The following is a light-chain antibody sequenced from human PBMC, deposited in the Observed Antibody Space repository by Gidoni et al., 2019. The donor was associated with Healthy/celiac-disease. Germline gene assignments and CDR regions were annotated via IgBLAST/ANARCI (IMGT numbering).Light chain of an antibody. J-gene: IGKJ1*01. CDR3: QQYNRYWT. CDR2: DAS. Sequence: DIQMPQSPSTLSASVGDRVTITCRASQSISSWLAWYQQKPGKAPKLLIYDASSLESGVPSRFSGSGSGTEFTLTISSLQPDDFATYYCQQYNRYWTFGQGTKVEIK. CDR1: QSISSW. V-gene: IGKV1-5*01.